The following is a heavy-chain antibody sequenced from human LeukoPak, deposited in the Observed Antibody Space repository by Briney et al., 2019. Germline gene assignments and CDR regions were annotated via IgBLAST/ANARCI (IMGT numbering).Heavy chain of an antibody. CDR1: GGSFSGYY. J-gene: IGHJ4*02. D-gene: IGHD4-23*01. Sequence: SETLSLTCAVYGGSFSGYYWSWIRQPPGKGLEWIGEINHSGSTNYNPSLKSRVTISVDTSKTQFSLKLSSVTAADTAVYYCASRHYGGSSWSLDYWGQGTLVTVSS. CDR3: ASRHYGGSSWSLDY. V-gene: IGHV4-34*01. CDR2: INHSGST.